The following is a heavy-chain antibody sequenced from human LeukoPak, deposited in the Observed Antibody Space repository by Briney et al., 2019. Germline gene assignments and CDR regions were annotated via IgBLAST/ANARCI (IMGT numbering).Heavy chain of an antibody. CDR3: ARALSETAAVFRAASNWFDP. CDR2: ISSSGSTI. D-gene: IGHD2-2*01. J-gene: IGHJ5*02. Sequence: GGSLRLSCAASGFTFSDYYMSWIRQAPGKGLEWASYISSSGSTIYYADSVKGRFTISRDNAKNSLYLQMNSLRAEDTAVYYCARALSETAAVFRAASNWFDPWGQGTLVTVSS. V-gene: IGHV3-11*04. CDR1: GFTFSDYY.